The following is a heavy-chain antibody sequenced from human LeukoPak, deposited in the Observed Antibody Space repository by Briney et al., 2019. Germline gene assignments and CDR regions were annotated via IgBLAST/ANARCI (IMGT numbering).Heavy chain of an antibody. CDR2: INHSGST. CDR3: ARGQAMGYYFDY. CDR1: GGSFSGYY. V-gene: IGHV4-34*01. Sequence: SETLSLTCAVYGGSFSGYYWSRIRQPPGKGLEWIGEINHSGSTNYNPSLKSRVTISVDTSKNQFSLKLSSVTAADTAVYYCARGQAMGYYFDYWAREPWSPSPQ. D-gene: IGHD5-18*01. J-gene: IGHJ4*02.